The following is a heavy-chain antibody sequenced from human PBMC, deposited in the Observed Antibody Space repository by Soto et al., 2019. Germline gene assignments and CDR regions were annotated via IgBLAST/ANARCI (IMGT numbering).Heavy chain of an antibody. Sequence: GGSLRLSCETSAFTFRSYGMHWVRQAPGKGLECVSIVCTGGATHYADSVKGRFTISRDRSKNTVHLQMNNVRAEDTAVYYCVRDKRTISGIFPGYWGQGTQVTVSS. D-gene: IGHD1-1*01. V-gene: IGHV3-53*01. J-gene: IGHJ4*02. CDR3: VRDKRTISGIFPGY. CDR2: VCTGGAT. CDR1: AFTFRSYG.